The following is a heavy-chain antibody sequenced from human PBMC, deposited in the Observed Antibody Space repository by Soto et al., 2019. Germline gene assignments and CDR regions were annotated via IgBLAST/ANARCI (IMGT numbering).Heavy chain of an antibody. D-gene: IGHD5-12*01. CDR3: AKASGYSGYDPGPYDY. CDR1: GFTFSSYA. J-gene: IGHJ4*02. Sequence: PGGSLRLSCAASGFTFSSYAMSWVRQAPGKGLEWVSAISGSGGSTYYADSVKGRFTISRDNSKNTLYLQMNSLRAEDTAVYYCAKASGYSGYDPGPYDYWGQGTLVTVSS. CDR2: ISGSGGST. V-gene: IGHV3-23*01.